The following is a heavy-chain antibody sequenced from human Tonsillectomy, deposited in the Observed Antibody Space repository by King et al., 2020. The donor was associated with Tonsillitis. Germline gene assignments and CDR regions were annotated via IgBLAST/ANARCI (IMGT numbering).Heavy chain of an antibody. J-gene: IGHJ4*02. CDR1: EFTFSSYA. Sequence: VQLVESGGGLVQTGGSLRLSCSASEFTFSSYAMSWVRQAPGKGLEWVSVVSNSGGNTYYADSVKGRFTISRDNSKNTLYLQMSSLRAEDTAVYYCAKIAWINGVAPIDYWGRGTLVTVSS. V-gene: IGHV3-23*04. CDR2: VSNSGGNT. D-gene: IGHD3-3*01. CDR3: AKIAWINGVAPIDY.